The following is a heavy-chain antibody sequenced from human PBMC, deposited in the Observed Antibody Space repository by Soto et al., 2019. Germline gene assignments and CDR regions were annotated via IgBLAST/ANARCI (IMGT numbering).Heavy chain of an antibody. CDR3: AKGGRGIIYDLDYYGMDV. V-gene: IGHV3-30*18. J-gene: IGHJ6*02. Sequence: QVQLVESGGGVVQPGRSLRLSCAASGFTFSSYGMHWVRQAPGKGLEWVAVISYDGSNKYYADSVKGRFTISRDNSKNTLYLQMNSLRAEDTAVYYCAKGGRGIIYDLDYYGMDVWGQGTTVTVSS. CDR2: ISYDGSNK. D-gene: IGHD3-16*01. CDR1: GFTFSSYG.